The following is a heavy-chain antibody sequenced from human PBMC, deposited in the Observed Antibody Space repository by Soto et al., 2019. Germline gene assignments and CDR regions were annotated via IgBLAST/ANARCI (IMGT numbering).Heavy chain of an antibody. CDR1: GYTFTGYY. Sequence: ASVKVSCKASGYTFTGYYMHWVRQAPGQGLEWMGWINPNSGGTNYAQKFQGWVTMTRDTSISTAYMELSRLRSDDTAVYYCARAYTTYSNYWFDPWGQGTLVTV. J-gene: IGHJ5*02. V-gene: IGHV1-2*04. D-gene: IGHD4-4*01. CDR2: INPNSGGT. CDR3: ARAYTTYSNYWFDP.